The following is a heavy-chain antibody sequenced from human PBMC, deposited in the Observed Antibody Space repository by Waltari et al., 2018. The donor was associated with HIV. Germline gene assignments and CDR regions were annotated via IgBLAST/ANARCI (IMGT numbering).Heavy chain of an antibody. V-gene: IGHV3-13*04. Sequence: EVQLVESGGGLVQPGGSLRLSCAASGFTFSSYDMHWVRQATGKGLEWVSAIGTDGDTYYPGSVKGRFTISRENAKNSLYLQMNSLRAVDTAVYYCAREDNYGSGSYDYWGQGTLVTVSS. CDR3: AREDNYGSGSYDY. CDR2: IGTDGDT. D-gene: IGHD3-10*01. CDR1: GFTFSSYD. J-gene: IGHJ4*02.